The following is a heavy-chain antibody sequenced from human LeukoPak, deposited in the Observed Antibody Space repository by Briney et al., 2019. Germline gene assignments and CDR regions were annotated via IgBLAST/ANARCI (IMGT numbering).Heavy chain of an antibody. D-gene: IGHD1-26*01. Sequence: SETLSLTCIVSGVSISGGEYWSWIREHPGKGLEWIRYIFYRGNTYYSPSLKSRVSMSIDTSKNQFSPMLSSVTAADTAVYYCARVIEYSARFDPWGQGTLVTVSS. V-gene: IGHV4-31*03. CDR2: IFYRGNT. CDR1: GVSISGGEY. CDR3: ARVIEYSARFDP. J-gene: IGHJ5*02.